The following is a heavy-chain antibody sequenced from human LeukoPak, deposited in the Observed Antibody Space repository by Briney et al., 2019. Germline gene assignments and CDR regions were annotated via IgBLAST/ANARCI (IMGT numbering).Heavy chain of an antibody. V-gene: IGHV3-23*01. CDR1: GFTFSSYA. D-gene: IGHD3-9*01. CDR3: AKDLYYDILTGPDY. J-gene: IGHJ4*02. CDR2: ISGSGGST. Sequence: GGSLRLSCAASGFTFSSYAMSWVRQAPGKGLEWVSAISGSGGSTYYADSVKGRFTISRDNSKNTLYLQMNSLRAEDTAVYYCAKDLYYDILTGPDYWGQGTLVTVSS.